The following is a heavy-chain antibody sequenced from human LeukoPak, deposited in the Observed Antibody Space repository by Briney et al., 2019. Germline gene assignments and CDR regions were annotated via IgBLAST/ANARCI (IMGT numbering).Heavy chain of an antibody. CDR1: GGSISSGGYY. V-gene: IGHV4-31*03. Sequence: SETLSLTCTVSGGSISSGGYYWSSIRQHPGKGLEWIGYIYYSGSTYYNPSLKSRVTISVDTSKNQFSLKLSSVTAADTAVYYCARAEWLRKYWYFDLWGRGTLVTVSS. CDR3: ARAEWLRKYWYFDL. CDR2: IYYSGST. D-gene: IGHD5-12*01. J-gene: IGHJ2*01.